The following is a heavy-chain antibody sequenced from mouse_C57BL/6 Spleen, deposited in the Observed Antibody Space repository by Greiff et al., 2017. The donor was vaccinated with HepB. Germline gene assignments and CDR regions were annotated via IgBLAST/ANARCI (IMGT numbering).Heavy chain of an antibody. V-gene: IGHV1-19*01. CDR1: GYTFTDYY. D-gene: IGHD3-1*01. J-gene: IGHJ3*01. CDR2: INPYNGGT. Sequence: VQLQQSGPVLVKPGASVKMSCKASGYTFTDYYMNWVKQSHGKSLEWIGVINPYNGGTSYNQKFKGKATLTVDKSSSTAYMELNSLTSEDSAVYYCARRGGANRGTWFAYWGQGTLVTVSA. CDR3: ARRGGANRGTWFAY.